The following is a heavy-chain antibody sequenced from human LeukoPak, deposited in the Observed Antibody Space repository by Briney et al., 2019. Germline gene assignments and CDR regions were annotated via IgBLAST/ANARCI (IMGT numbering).Heavy chain of an antibody. CDR1: GGTFSSYA. CDR2: IIPIFGTA. J-gene: IGHJ6*03. V-gene: IGHV1-69*06. Sequence: ASVKVSCKASGGTFSSYAISWVRQAPGQGLEWMGGIIPIFGTANYAQKFQGRVTITADKSTSTAYMELSSLRSEDTAVYYCARVPQLYYYYMDVWGKGTTVTVSS. D-gene: IGHD2-2*01. CDR3: ARVPQLYYYYMDV.